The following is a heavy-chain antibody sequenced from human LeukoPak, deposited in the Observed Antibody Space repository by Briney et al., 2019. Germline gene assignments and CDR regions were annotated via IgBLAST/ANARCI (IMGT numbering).Heavy chain of an antibody. CDR1: GFTFSSSA. CDR2: ISYDGSNK. V-gene: IGHV3-30-3*01. Sequence: GGSLRLSCAASGFTFSSSAMHWVRQAPDKGLEWVAVISYDGSNKYYADSVKGRFTISRDNSKNTLYLQMNSLRAEDTAVYYCARDITSVAVAGTGGSDYWGQGTLVTVSS. CDR3: ARDITSVAVAGTGGSDY. J-gene: IGHJ4*02. D-gene: IGHD6-19*01.